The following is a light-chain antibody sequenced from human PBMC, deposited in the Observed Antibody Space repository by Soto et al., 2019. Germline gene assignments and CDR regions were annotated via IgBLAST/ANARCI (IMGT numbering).Light chain of an antibody. CDR3: QQRSNWPPVIT. V-gene: IGKV3-11*01. Sequence: PGERATLSCRASQSFSCYLAWYQQKPGQAPRLLIYDASKRATGIPARFSGRGSGTDFTLTISSLEPEDFAVYYCQQRSNWPPVITFGQGTRLEIK. J-gene: IGKJ5*01. CDR1: QSFSCY. CDR2: DAS.